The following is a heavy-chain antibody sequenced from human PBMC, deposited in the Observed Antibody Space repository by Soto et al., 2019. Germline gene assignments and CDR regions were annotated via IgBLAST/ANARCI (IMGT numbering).Heavy chain of an antibody. J-gene: IGHJ4*02. V-gene: IGHV4-59*08. D-gene: IGHD1-26*01. CDR3: ARQELFTRSVDY. Sequence: SETLSLTCTVSGGSSSSYYWSWIRQPPGKGLEWIGYIYYSGSTNYNPSLKSRVTISVDTSKNQFSLKLSSVTAADTALYYSARQELFTRSVDYWGQGTLVTVSS. CDR2: IYYSGST. CDR1: GGSSSSYY.